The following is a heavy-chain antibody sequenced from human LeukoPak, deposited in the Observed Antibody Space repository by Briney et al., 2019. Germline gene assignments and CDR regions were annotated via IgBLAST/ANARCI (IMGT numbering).Heavy chain of an antibody. V-gene: IGHV3-7*01. CDR3: ARYGACSGGSCPFDY. Sequence: GGSLRLSCAASGFTFSSYWMSWVRQAPGKGLEWVANIKQDGSEKYYVDSVKGRFTISRDNAKNSLYLQMNSLRAEDTAVYYCARYGACSGGSCPFDYWGQGTLVTVSS. CDR2: IKQDGSEK. J-gene: IGHJ4*02. CDR1: GFTFSSYW. D-gene: IGHD2-15*01.